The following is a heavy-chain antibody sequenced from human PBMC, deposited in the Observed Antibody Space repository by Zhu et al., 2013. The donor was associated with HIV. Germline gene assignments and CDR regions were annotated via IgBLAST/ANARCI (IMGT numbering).Heavy chain of an antibody. CDR1: GGSISSYY. Sequence: QVQLQESGPGLVKPSETLSLTCTVSGGSISSYYWSWIRQPPGKGTGSGLGYIYYSGSTNYNPSLKSRVTISVDTSKNQFSLKLSSVTAADTAVYYCARSGELYAEYFQHWGQGTLVTVSS. V-gene: IGHV4-59*01. CDR3: ARSGELYAEYFQH. CDR2: IYYSGST. D-gene: IGHD5-12*01. J-gene: IGHJ1*01.